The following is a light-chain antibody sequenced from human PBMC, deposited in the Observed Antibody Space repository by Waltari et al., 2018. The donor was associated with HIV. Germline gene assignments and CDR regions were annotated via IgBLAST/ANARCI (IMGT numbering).Light chain of an antibody. CDR1: SSDVGSYNL. J-gene: IGLJ1*01. V-gene: IGLV2-23*02. CDR2: EVT. Sequence: QSALTQPASVSGSPGQSITISCTGTSSDVGSYNLVSWYQHHPGKAPKLMIFEVTKRPSGVSNRFSGPKSGNTASLTISGLQADDEADYYCCSYAGSSAFVFGTGTKVTVL. CDR3: CSYAGSSAFV.